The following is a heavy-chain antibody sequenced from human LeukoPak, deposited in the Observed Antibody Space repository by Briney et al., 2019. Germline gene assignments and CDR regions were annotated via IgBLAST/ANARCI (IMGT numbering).Heavy chain of an antibody. V-gene: IGHV3-7*01. CDR3: VRVKSSAFDY. J-gene: IGHJ4*02. D-gene: IGHD3-3*02. CDR1: GFTFSSYW. Sequence: PGGSLRLSCAASGFTFSSYWMNWARQAPGKGLEWVASINHNGNVNYYVDSVKGRFSISRDNAKNSLYLQMNSLRDEDTAIYYCVRVKSSAFDYWGQGTLVTVSS. CDR2: INHNGNVN.